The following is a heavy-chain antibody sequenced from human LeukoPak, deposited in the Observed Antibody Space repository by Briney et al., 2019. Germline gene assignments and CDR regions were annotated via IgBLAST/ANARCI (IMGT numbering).Heavy chain of an antibody. CDR3: AKDPRGGYYYDSSAYDY. J-gene: IGHJ4*02. Sequence: PGGSLRLSCAASGFTFSSYAMSWVRQAPGKGLEWVSAISGSGGRTYYADSVKGRFTISRDNSKNTLYLQMNSLRAEDTAVYYCAKDPRGGYYYDSSAYDYWGQGTLVTVSS. D-gene: IGHD3-22*01. V-gene: IGHV3-23*01. CDR1: GFTFSSYA. CDR2: ISGSGGRT.